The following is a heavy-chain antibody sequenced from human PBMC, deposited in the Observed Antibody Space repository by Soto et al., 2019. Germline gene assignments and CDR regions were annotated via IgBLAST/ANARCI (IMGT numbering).Heavy chain of an antibody. CDR2: IKSKTDGGKK. CDR1: GFTFSNAW. D-gene: IGHD6-19*01. J-gene: IGHJ4*02. Sequence: EVQLVESGGGLVKPGGSLRLSCAASGFTFSNAWMNWFRQPPGKGLEWVGRIKSKTDGGKKDYAAPVKGRFTISRDDSKNTLYLQMNRLKTEDTAVYYCTSEGWRHQHDYWGQGTLVTVSS. V-gene: IGHV3-15*07. CDR3: TSEGWRHQHDY.